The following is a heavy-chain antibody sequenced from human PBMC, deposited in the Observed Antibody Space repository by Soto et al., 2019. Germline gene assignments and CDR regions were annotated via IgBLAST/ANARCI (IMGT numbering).Heavy chain of an antibody. CDR3: ARDLKSVAGTPYVDY. D-gene: IGHD6-19*01. CDR1: GYTFTSYG. J-gene: IGHJ4*02. CDR2: ISAYNGNT. V-gene: IGHV1-18*01. Sequence: APLKVSCKASGYTFTSYGISWVRQAPGQGFEWLGWISAYNGNTNYAQKLQGRVTMTTDTSTSTAYMELRSLRSDDTAVYYCARDLKSVAGTPYVDYWGQGTLVTVLL.